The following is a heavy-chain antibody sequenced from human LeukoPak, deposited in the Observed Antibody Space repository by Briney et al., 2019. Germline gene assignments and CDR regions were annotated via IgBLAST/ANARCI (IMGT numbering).Heavy chain of an antibody. CDR2: IYHSGST. D-gene: IGHD1-1*01. Sequence: PSETLSLTCAVSGGSISSGGYSWSWIRQPPGKGLEWIGYIYHSGSTYYNPSLKSRVTISVDRSKNQFSLKLSSVTAADTAVYYCARGTTGTTRVVAFDIWGQGTMVTVSS. CDR3: ARGTTGTTRVVAFDI. CDR1: GGSISSGGYS. J-gene: IGHJ3*02. V-gene: IGHV4-30-2*01.